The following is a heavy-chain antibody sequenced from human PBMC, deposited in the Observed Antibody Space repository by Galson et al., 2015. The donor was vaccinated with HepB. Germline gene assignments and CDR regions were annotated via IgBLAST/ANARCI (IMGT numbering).Heavy chain of an antibody. V-gene: IGHV7-4-1*02. Sequence: SCKASGYTFNNYGMNWVRQAPGQGLEWMGWINTNTGNPRYAQGFTGRFVFSLDMSVSTACLQISSLKAEDSAVYYCARDGSESYRYGMDVWGQGTTVTVSS. J-gene: IGHJ6*02. CDR1: GYTFNNYG. CDR3: ARDGSESYRYGMDV. CDR2: INTNTGNP. D-gene: IGHD1-26*01.